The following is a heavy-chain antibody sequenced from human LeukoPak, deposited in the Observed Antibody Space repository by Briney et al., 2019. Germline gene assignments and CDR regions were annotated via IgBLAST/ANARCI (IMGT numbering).Heavy chain of an antibody. CDR2: IKQDGSEK. V-gene: IGHV3-7*01. CDR1: GFTFSSYW. CDR3: ARVHTSHYYDSSGTYPSFDY. D-gene: IGHD3-22*01. Sequence: AGGSLRLSCAASGFTFSSYWMSWVRQAPGKGLEWVANIKQDGSEKHYVDSVKGRFTISRDNAKNSLYLQMNSLRAEDTAVYYCARVHTSHYYDSSGTYPSFDYWGQGTLVTVSS. J-gene: IGHJ4*02.